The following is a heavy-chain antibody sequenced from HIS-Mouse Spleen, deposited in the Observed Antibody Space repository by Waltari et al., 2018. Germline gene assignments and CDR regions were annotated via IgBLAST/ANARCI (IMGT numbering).Heavy chain of an antibody. CDR2: IYYSGST. J-gene: IGHJ2*01. D-gene: IGHD6-13*01. CDR1: GGSISSSSYY. CDR3: AREIPYSSNWYDWYFDL. Sequence: QLQLQESGPGLVKPSETLSLTCPVSGGSISSSSYYWGGIRQPPGKGLEWIGSIYYSGSTYYNPSLKSRVTISVDTSKNQFSLKLSSVTAADTAVYYCAREIPYSSNWYDWYFDLWGRGTLVTVSS. V-gene: IGHV4-39*07.